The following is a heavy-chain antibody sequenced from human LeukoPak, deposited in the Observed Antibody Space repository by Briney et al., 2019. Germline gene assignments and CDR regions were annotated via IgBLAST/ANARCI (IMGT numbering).Heavy chain of an antibody. CDR3: AKDGHLSY. CDR1: GFNFSSYA. CDR2: ITGSGGST. Sequence: GGSLRLSCEGSGFNFSSYAMSWVRQAPGKGLEWVSVITGSGGSTYYADSVKGRFTISRDNSKNTLYLQMNSLRAEDTAIYYCAKDGHLSYWGQGTLVTVSS. V-gene: IGHV3-23*01. J-gene: IGHJ4*02.